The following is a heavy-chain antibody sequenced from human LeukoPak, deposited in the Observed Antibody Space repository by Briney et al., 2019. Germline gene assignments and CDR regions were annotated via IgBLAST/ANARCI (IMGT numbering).Heavy chain of an antibody. V-gene: IGHV4-59*12. Sequence: PSETLSLTCTVSGGSISSYYWSWIRQPPGKGLEWIGYIYYSGSTYYNPSLKSRVTISVDTSKNQFSLKLSSVTAADTAVYYCARVPLYYDILTGYSNYYYYGMDVWGQGTTVTVSS. J-gene: IGHJ6*02. CDR3: ARVPLYYDILTGYSNYYYYGMDV. D-gene: IGHD3-9*01. CDR1: GGSISSYY. CDR2: IYYSGST.